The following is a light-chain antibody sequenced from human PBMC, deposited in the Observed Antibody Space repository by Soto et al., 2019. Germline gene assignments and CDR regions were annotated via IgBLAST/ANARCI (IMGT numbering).Light chain of an antibody. CDR3: SSYAGSNNYV. V-gene: IGLV2-8*01. Sequence: QSALTQPPSASGSPGQSVTISCTGTSSDVGRYKYVSWYQQHPGKAPKVMIHEVSNRPSGVPDRFSGSKSGNTASLTVSGLQAEDEADYYCSSYAGSNNYVFGTGTKVTV. CDR2: EVS. CDR1: SSDVGRYKY. J-gene: IGLJ1*01.